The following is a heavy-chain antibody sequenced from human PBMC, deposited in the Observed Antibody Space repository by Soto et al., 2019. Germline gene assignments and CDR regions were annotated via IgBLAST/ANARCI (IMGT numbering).Heavy chain of an antibody. V-gene: IGHV4-59*08. CDR1: GGSISSYY. J-gene: IGHJ4*02. D-gene: IGHD2-2*01. Sequence: PSETLTLTCTSSGGSISSYYWSWIRQPPGKGLEWIGYIYYSGSTNYNPSLKSRVTISVGTSKNQFSLKLSSVTVADTAVYYCARHVVPAANYFAYWGQGTLVTVS. CDR3: ARHVVPAANYFAY. CDR2: IYYSGST.